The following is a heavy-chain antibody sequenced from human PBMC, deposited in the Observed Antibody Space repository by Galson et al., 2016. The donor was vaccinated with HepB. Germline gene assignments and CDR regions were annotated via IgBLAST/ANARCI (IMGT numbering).Heavy chain of an antibody. Sequence: LRLSCAGSGFTVSRDYMSWVRQAPGKGLEWVSVIYSRGSAYYADSVKGRFTISRDNSKNTLYLQMNSLRAEDTAVYYCARDWGSSWCLHWGQGTLVTVSS. CDR2: IYSRGSA. J-gene: IGHJ4*02. D-gene: IGHD6-13*01. V-gene: IGHV3-66*01. CDR3: ARDWGSSWCLH. CDR1: GFTVSRDY.